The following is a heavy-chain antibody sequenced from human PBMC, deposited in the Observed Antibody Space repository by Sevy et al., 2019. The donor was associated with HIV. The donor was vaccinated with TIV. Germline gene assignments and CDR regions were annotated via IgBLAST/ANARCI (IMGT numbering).Heavy chain of an antibody. CDR1: GGSFSGYY. D-gene: IGHD6-19*01. CDR2: INHSGST. Sequence: SETLSLTCAVYGGSFSGYYWSWIRQPPGKGLEWIGEINHSGSTNYNPSLKSRVTISVDTSKNQFSLKLSSVTAADTAVYYCARFSAKYSSGWYRYYYYGMDVWGQGTTVTASS. V-gene: IGHV4-34*01. J-gene: IGHJ6*02. CDR3: ARFSAKYSSGWYRYYYYGMDV.